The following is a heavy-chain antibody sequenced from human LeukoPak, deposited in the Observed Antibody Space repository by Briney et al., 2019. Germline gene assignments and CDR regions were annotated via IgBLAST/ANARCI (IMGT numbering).Heavy chain of an antibody. D-gene: IGHD6-13*01. CDR3: ARGCWYDSDYYYYGMDV. J-gene: IGHJ6*02. Sequence: ASVKVSCKASGYTFTGYYMHWVRQAPGQGPEWMGRINPNSGGTNYAQKFQGRVTMTRDTSISTAYMELSRLRSDDTAVYYCARGCWYDSDYYYYGMDVWGQGTTVTVSS. V-gene: IGHV1-2*06. CDR1: GYTFTGYY. CDR2: INPNSGGT.